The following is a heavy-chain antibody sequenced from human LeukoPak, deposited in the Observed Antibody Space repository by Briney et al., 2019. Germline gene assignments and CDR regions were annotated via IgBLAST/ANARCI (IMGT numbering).Heavy chain of an antibody. V-gene: IGHV3-30*02. CDR1: GFTFSHHG. CDR3: AKDRAPRYYYDSSGYRFDY. D-gene: IGHD3-22*01. Sequence: GGSLRLSCEASGFTFSHHGMHWVRQAPGKGLEWVAVIWSDGSNQYYADSVKGRFTISRDNFKNTLYLQMNSLRAEDTAVYYCAKDRAPRYYYDSSGYRFDYWGQGTLVTVSS. CDR2: IWSDGSNQ. J-gene: IGHJ4*02.